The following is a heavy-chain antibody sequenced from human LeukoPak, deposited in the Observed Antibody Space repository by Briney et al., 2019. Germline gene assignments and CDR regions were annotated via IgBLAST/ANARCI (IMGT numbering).Heavy chain of an antibody. D-gene: IGHD1-26*01. J-gene: IGHJ4*02. CDR1: GGSISSGDYY. Sequence: SETLSLTCTVSGGSISSGDYYWSWIRQPPGKGLQWIGYIYYSGSTYYNPSLKSRVTISVDTSKNQFSLKLSSVTAADTAVYYSARVIVGATFDYWGQGTLVTVSS. V-gene: IGHV4-30-4*08. CDR2: IYYSGST. CDR3: ARVIVGATFDY.